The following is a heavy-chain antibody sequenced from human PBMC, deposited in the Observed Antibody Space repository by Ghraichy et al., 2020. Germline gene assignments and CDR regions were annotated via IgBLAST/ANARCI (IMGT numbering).Heavy chain of an antibody. D-gene: IGHD5-12*01. Sequence: SGPTLVKPTQTLTLTCTFSGFSLSTSGVGVGWIRQPPGKALDWLAVIYWDDDKHYSPSLKSRLTITKDTSKNQVVLTMTNMDPVDTATYYCGHSSGYRLFDYWGQGTLVTVSS. V-gene: IGHV2-5*02. CDR1: GFSLSTSGVG. J-gene: IGHJ4*02. CDR2: IYWDDDK. CDR3: GHSSGYRLFDY.